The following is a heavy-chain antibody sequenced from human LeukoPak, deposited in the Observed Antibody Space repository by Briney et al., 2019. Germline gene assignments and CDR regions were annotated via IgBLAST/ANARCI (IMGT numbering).Heavy chain of an antibody. CDR2: ISSDGRKM. Sequence: GGSLRLSCTASTFAFSSNAMHWVRLAPGKGLDWVASISSDGRKMFYADSVKGRFTVSRDNPRNTMFLQMDSLRPDDTAVYYCASLEYSGAWANYMDVWGTGTTVSVFS. J-gene: IGHJ6*03. D-gene: IGHD6-6*01. CDR3: ASLEYSGAWANYMDV. CDR1: TFAFSSNA. V-gene: IGHV3-30*04.